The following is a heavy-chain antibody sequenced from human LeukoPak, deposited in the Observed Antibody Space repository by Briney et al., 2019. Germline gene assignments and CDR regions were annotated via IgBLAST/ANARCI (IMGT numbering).Heavy chain of an antibody. CDR2: ISSSSSTI. D-gene: IGHD1-26*01. CDR1: GFTFSSYS. Sequence: GGSLRLSCAASGFTFSSYSMNWVRQAPGKGLEWVSYISSSSSTIYYADSVKGRFTISRDNAKNSLYLQMNSLRAEDTAVYYCARDSRCSGSYHQIWGQGTLVTVSS. V-gene: IGHV3-48*01. J-gene: IGHJ4*02. CDR3: ARDSRCSGSYHQI.